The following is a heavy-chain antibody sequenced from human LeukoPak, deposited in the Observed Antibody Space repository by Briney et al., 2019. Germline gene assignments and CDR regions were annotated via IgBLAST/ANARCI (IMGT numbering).Heavy chain of an antibody. V-gene: IGHV1-2*02. CDR2: INPNSGGT. D-gene: IGHD6-19*01. Sequence: ASVKVSCKASGYTFTVYYMHWVRQAPGQGLEWMGWINPNSGGTNYAQKFQGRVTMTRDTSISTAYMELSSLRSEDTAVYYCARDQQWLVRGVVSDNWFDHWGQGTLVTVSS. J-gene: IGHJ5*02. CDR1: GYTFTVYY. CDR3: ARDQQWLVRGVVSDNWFDH.